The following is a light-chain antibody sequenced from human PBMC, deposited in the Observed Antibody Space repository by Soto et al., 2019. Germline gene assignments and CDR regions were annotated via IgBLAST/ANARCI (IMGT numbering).Light chain of an antibody. V-gene: IGLV2-14*01. Sequence: QSVLTQPASVSGSPGQSITISCTGTSSDIGRYKYVSWYQQYPGKAPELMIYDVSNRPSGVSDRFSGSKSGNTASLTISGLQAEDEADYYCSSYSSSATWVFGGGTKVTVL. J-gene: IGLJ3*02. CDR1: SSDIGRYKY. CDR3: SSYSSSATWV. CDR2: DVS.